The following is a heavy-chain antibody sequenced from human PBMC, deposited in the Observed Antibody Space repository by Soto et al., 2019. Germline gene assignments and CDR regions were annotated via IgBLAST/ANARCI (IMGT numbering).Heavy chain of an antibody. CDR1: GYTFTSYD. J-gene: IGHJ4*02. V-gene: IGHV1-8*01. CDR3: ARVPPWGNSAGDYYIQHYDS. D-gene: IGHD3-10*01. CDR2: MNPNSGNT. Sequence: ASVKVSCKASGYTFTSYDINWVRQATGQGLEWMGWMNPNSGNTGYSQDFQGRVTFTRDTFATTAYLELSSLRSEDTAVYYCARVPPWGNSAGDYYIQHYDSWGQGTPVTVSS.